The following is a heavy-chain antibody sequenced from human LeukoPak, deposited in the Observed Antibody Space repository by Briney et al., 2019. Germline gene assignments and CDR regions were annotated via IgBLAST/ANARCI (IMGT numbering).Heavy chain of an antibody. V-gene: IGHV2-5*01. Sequence: VSGPTLVNPTQTLTLTCTFSGFSFSTSGVGVGWIRQPPGKALEWLALIYWNGDKRYSPSLKSRLTITKDTSRNQVVLTMTNMDPVDTATYYCAHRPGYQYLCDYWGQGTLVTVSS. CDR2: IYWNGDK. J-gene: IGHJ4*02. CDR3: AHRPGYQYLCDY. D-gene: IGHD2-2*01. CDR1: GFSFSTSGVG.